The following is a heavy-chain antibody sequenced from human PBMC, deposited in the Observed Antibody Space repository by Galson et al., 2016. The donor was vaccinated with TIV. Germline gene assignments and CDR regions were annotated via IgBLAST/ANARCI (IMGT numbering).Heavy chain of an antibody. D-gene: IGHD3-22*01. CDR1: GGIFRSHA. CDR2: IIAIFGTT. Sequence: SVKVSCKVSGGIFRSHAISWVRQAPGQGLEWMGGIIAIFGTTDYAQKFQGRFTITADEPTSTVYMELSSLRSEDTAVYYCARGPLDYSDSSGFDWYFDLWGRGTLLTVSS. CDR3: ARGPLDYSDSSGFDWYFDL. V-gene: IGHV1-69*13. J-gene: IGHJ2*01.